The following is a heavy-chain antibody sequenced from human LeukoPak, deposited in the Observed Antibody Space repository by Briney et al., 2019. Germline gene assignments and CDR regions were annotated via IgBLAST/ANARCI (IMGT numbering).Heavy chain of an antibody. D-gene: IGHD3-22*01. CDR1: GXTFSNYG. V-gene: IGHV3-30*18. J-gene: IGHJ4*02. CDR2: ISYDGSNK. CDR3: AKEAFDSSGSSDY. Sequence: PGGSLRLSCAASGXTFSNYGMHWVPQAPGKGQEWVAVISYDGSNKYYADSVKGRFTISRDNSKNTLYLQMNSLRAEDTAVYYCAKEAFDSSGSSDYWGQGTLVTVSS.